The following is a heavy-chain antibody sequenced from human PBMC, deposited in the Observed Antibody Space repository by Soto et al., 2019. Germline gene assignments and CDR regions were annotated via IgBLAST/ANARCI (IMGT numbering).Heavy chain of an antibody. CDR2: ISISSSDR. CDR3: VRGMNPLF. V-gene: IGHV3-21*06. CDR1: GFTLRTYT. Sequence: LRLSCAASGFTLRTYTMNWVRQAPGKGLEWVSSISISSSDRYYADTVRGRFTISRDNAKNALDLQLNSLRADDTAVYFCVRGMNPLFGGQGTLVTVSS. J-gene: IGHJ4*01.